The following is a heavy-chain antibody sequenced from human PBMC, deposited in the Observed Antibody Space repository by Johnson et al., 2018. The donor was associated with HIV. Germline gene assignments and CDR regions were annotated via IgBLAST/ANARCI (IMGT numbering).Heavy chain of an antibody. Sequence: QVQLVESGGGVVQPGRSLRLSCAASGFTFSDYFMHWVRQAPGKGLEWVSIISFDENNKNYADSVKGRFTISRDNSKNTLYLQMNSLRAEDTAVYYCAGSPSEWDAFDIWGQGTMVTVSS. V-gene: IGHV3-30*14. J-gene: IGHJ3*02. CDR3: AGSPSEWDAFDI. D-gene: IGHD3-3*01. CDR1: GFTFSDYF. CDR2: ISFDENNK.